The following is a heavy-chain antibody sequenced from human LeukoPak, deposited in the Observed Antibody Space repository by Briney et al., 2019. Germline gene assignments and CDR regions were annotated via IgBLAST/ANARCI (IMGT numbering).Heavy chain of an antibody. Sequence: PSQTLSLTCTVSGGSISSGSYYWSWIRQPAGKGLEWIGRIYTSGSTNYNPSLKSRVTISVDTSKNHFSLKLTSVAAAGTAVYYCARARSASGWHSFWFDPWGLGTLVTVSS. V-gene: IGHV4-61*02. CDR1: GGSISSGSYY. D-gene: IGHD6-19*01. CDR3: ARARSASGWHSFWFDP. CDR2: IYTSGST. J-gene: IGHJ5*02.